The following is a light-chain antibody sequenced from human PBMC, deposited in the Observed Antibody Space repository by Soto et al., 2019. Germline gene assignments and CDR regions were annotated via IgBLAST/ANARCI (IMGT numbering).Light chain of an antibody. CDR3: QQYKSSRT. J-gene: IGKJ1*01. CDR1: QSIDSK. Sequence: IVMTQSPATLSVSPGERATLSCRASQSIDSKLAWYQQRPGQAPRLLIYGASTRATGITAMFSGSGSGTEFTLTISGLHSEDFNVYYHQQYKSSRTFGQGTNVEIK. CDR2: GAS. V-gene: IGKV3-15*01.